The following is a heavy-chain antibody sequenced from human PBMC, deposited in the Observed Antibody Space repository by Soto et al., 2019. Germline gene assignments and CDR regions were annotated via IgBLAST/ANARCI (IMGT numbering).Heavy chain of an antibody. Sequence: SETLSLTCTVSGGSISSYYWSWIRQPRGKGLEWIGYIYYSGSTNYNPSLKSRVTISVDTSKNQFSLKLSSVTAADTAVYYCAGEGPLGYFDYWGQGTLVTVSS. CDR3: AGEGPLGYFDY. J-gene: IGHJ4*02. V-gene: IGHV4-59*01. CDR2: IYYSGST. CDR1: GGSISSYY.